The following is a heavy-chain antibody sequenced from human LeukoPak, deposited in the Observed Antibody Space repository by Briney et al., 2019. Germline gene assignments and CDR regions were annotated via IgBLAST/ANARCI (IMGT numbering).Heavy chain of an antibody. J-gene: IGHJ6*03. CDR2: MNPNSGNT. CDR3: ARSMVRGGVLKNRNYYYYYMDV. Sequence: ASVKVSCKASGYTFTSYDINWVRQATGQGLEWIGWMNPNSGNTGYAQKFQGRVTMTRNTSISTAYMELSSPRSEDTAVYYCARSMVRGGVLKNRNYYYYYMDVWGKGTTVTISS. D-gene: IGHD3-10*01. V-gene: IGHV1-8*01. CDR1: GYTFTSYD.